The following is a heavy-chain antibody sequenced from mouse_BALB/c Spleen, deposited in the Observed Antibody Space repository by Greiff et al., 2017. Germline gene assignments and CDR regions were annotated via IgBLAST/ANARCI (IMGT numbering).Heavy chain of an antibody. V-gene: IGHV5-6-5*01. J-gene: IGHJ1*01. D-gene: IGHD2-4*01. CDR3: ARGGITTEGNWYFDV. CDR1: GFTFSSYA. CDR2: ISSGGST. Sequence: EVQLMESGGGLVKPGGSLKLSCAASGFTFSSYAMSWVRQTPEKRLEWVASISSGGSTYYPDSVKGRFTISRDNARNILYLQMSSLRSEDTAMYYCARGGITTEGNWYFDVWGAGTTVTVSS.